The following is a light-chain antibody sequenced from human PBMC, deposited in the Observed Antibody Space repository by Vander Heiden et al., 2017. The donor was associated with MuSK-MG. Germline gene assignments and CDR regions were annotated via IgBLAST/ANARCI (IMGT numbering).Light chain of an antibody. CDR1: RLGDKY. V-gene: IGLV3-1*01. Sequence: SYELTQPPSVSVSPGQTASITCSGARLGDKYACWYQQKQGQSPVLVIYRASTPGSRIRFCVSNSDNTTTVTINRGEAGDVEDYYCHGRGWDGDTEVFGGGTKLTVL. J-gene: IGLJ2*01. CDR2: RAS. CDR3: HGRGWDGDTEV.